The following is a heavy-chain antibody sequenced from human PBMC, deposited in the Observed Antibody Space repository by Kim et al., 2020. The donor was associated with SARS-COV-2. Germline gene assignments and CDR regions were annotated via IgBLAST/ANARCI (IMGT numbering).Heavy chain of an antibody. J-gene: IGHJ4*02. CDR3: ARTSPHFFDY. CDR1: GFSINTYW. V-gene: IGHV3-74*03. Sequence: GGSLRLSCAASGFSINTYWMHWVRQAPGKGLEWLSRINGDGSTTTYADSVKGRFTISRDNAKNTMYLQMNSLRAEDTAVYYCARTSPHFFDYWGQGTMVTASS. CDR2: INGDGSTT. D-gene: IGHD3-3*02.